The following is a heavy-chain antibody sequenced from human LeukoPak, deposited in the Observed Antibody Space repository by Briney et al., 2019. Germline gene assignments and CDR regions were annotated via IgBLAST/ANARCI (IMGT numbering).Heavy chain of an antibody. CDR3: AKDQYYYGSGSLDY. V-gene: IGHV3-30*18. Sequence: GGSLRLSCAASGFTVSTYWMTWVRQAPGKGLEWVAVISYDGSNKYYADSVKGRFTISRDNSKNTLYLQMNSLRAEDTAVYYCAKDQYYYGSGSLDYWGQGILVTVSS. D-gene: IGHD3-10*01. CDR1: GFTVSTYW. J-gene: IGHJ4*02. CDR2: ISYDGSNK.